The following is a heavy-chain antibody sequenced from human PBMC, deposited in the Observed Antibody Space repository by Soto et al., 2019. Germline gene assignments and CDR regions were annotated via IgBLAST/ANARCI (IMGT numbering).Heavy chain of an antibody. D-gene: IGHD2-2*01. J-gene: IGHJ3*02. CDR2: IIPIFGTI. V-gene: IGHV1-69*12. CDR3: AREGLTFGPGAVGGAFDI. Sequence: QVQLVQSGTEVRKPGSSVKVSCKASGGTFDSNAISWVRLAPGQGLEWMGGIIPIFGTINNAQKFQDRVTITAAEXAXIXRMELSSLRSEDTAIYYCAREGLTFGPGAVGGAFDIWGQGTLVTVSS. CDR1: GGTFDSNA.